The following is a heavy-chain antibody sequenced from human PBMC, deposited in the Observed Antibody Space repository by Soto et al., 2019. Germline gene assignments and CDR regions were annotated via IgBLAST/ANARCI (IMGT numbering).Heavy chain of an antibody. Sequence: EVQLVESGGGLVEPGGSLRLSCEASGFPFSSYAMNWVRQAPGKGLEWVSSISTSSGYIYFADSLRGRFTVSRDNAQNSLYLQMNSLTAEDTAVYYCARAPASYCGGDCFSMDYWGQGTRVIVSS. CDR1: GFPFSSYA. V-gene: IGHV3-21*02. CDR2: ISTSSGYI. D-gene: IGHD2-21*02. J-gene: IGHJ4*02. CDR3: ARAPASYCGGDCFSMDY.